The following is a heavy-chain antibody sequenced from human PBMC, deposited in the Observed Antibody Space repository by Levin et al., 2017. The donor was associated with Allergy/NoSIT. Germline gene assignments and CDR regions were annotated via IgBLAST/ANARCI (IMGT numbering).Heavy chain of an antibody. J-gene: IGHJ4*02. Sequence: LSLTCAASGFTFSDFWMTWVRQAPGKGLEWVANIKKDGTESYYVDSVKGRFTIFRDNAKKSVFLQLNSLRDEDTAVYYCARYGNSWSEFADWGQGTLVTVAS. D-gene: IGHD6-13*01. CDR3: ARYGNSWSEFAD. CDR2: IKKDGTES. CDR1: GFTFSDFW. V-gene: IGHV3-7*01.